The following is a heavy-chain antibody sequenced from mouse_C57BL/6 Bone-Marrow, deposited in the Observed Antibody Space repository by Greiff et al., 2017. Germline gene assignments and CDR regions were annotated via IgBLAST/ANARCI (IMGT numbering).Heavy chain of an antibody. Sequence: EVMLVESGGDLVKPGGSLKLSCAASGFTFSSYGMSWVRQTPDKRLEWVATISSCGSYTYYPDSVKGRFTISRDNAKNTLYLQMSSLKSEDTAMYYCARGDRRTWFAYGGQGTLVTVSA. V-gene: IGHV5-6*01. CDR1: GFTFSSYG. CDR3: ARGDRRTWFAY. J-gene: IGHJ3*01. CDR2: ISSCGSYT. D-gene: IGHD2-14*01.